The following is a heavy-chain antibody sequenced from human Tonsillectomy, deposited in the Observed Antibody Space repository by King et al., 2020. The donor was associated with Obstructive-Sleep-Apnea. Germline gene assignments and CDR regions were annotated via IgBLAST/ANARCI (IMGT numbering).Heavy chain of an antibody. V-gene: IGHV3-9*01. J-gene: IGHJ6*02. CDR2: ISWNSGSI. CDR1: GFTFDDYS. CDR3: AKSTHYTMVRGPTYSYYGMDV. D-gene: IGHD3-10*01. Sequence: EVQLVESGGGLVQPGRSLRLSCAASGFTFDDYSMHWVRQAPGKGLEWVSGISWNSGSIGYADSVKGRFTISRDNAKNSLYLQMNSLRAEDTALYYCAKSTHYTMVRGPTYSYYGMDVWGQGTTVTVAS.